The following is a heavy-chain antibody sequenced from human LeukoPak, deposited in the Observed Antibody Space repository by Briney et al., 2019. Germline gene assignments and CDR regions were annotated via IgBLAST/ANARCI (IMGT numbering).Heavy chain of an antibody. J-gene: IGHJ6*03. D-gene: IGHD5-24*01. CDR3: ARGVEVSIYYYYYYMDV. V-gene: IGHV4-34*01. CDR1: GGSFSGYY. Sequence: SSETLSLTCAVYGGSFSGYYWSWIRQPPGKGLEWIGEINHSGSTNYNPSLKSRVTISVDTSKNQFSLKLSSVTAADTAVYYCARGVEVSIYYYYYYMDVWGKGTTVTISS. CDR2: INHSGST.